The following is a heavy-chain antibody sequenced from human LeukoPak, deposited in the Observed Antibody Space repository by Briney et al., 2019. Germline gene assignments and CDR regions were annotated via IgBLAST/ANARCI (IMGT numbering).Heavy chain of an antibody. CDR3: AKYPYANSGQRLDF. J-gene: IGHJ4*02. V-gene: IGHV3-23*01. D-gene: IGHD3-22*01. CDR1: GFTFSSYA. Sequence: GGSLRLSCAASGFTFSSYAMSWVRQAPGKGLEWVSAISGSGGSTYYADSVRGLFTISRGNSKNTLCLQMNSLGAEDTAVYYCAKYPYANSGQRLDFWGEGNLVTVSS. CDR2: ISGSGGST.